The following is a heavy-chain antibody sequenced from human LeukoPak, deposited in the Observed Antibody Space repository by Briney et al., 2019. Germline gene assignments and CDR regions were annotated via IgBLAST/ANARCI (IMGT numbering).Heavy chain of an antibody. CDR2: IRYDGSNK. D-gene: IGHD3-10*01. CDR1: GFTFSSYG. Sequence: GGSLRLSCAVSGFTFSSYGMHWVRQAPGKGLEWVAFIRYDGSNKYYADSVKGRFTISRDNSKNTLYLQMNSLRAEDTAVYYCAKDLHAQLLWFGELDYWGQGTLVTVSS. V-gene: IGHV3-30*02. J-gene: IGHJ4*02. CDR3: AKDLHAQLLWFGELDY.